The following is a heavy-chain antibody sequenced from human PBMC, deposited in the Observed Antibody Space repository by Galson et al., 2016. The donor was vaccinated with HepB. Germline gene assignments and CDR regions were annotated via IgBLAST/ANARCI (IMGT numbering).Heavy chain of an antibody. D-gene: IGHD3-22*01. Sequence: TLSLTCTVSGGSISIGGYYWSWFRQHPGKALEWIGYIYFSGITNYNPSLESRLTMSVDTSKNQFSLKLNSVSAADTAVYYCARTGDSSGYLSEYWGQGTLVTVSS. CDR2: IYFSGIT. CDR3: ARTGDSSGYLSEY. CDR1: GGSISIGGYY. V-gene: IGHV4-31*03. J-gene: IGHJ4*02.